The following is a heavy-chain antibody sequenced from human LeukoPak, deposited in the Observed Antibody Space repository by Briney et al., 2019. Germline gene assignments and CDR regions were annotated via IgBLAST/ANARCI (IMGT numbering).Heavy chain of an antibody. CDR2: ISYDGSNK. D-gene: IGHD6-6*01. J-gene: IGHJ4*02. CDR3: AKGQLGGY. V-gene: IGHV3-30*18. CDR1: GFTVSSNY. Sequence: GGSLRLSCAASGFTVSSNYMSWVRQAPGKGLEWVAVISYDGSNKYYADSVKGRFTISRDNSKNTLYLQMNSLRAEDTAVYYCAKGQLGGYWGQGTLVTVSS.